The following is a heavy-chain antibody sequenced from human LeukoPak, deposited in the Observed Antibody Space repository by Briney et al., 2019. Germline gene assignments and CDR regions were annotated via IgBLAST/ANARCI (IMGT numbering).Heavy chain of an antibody. CDR1: GGSFSGYY. Sequence: SETLSLTCAVYGGSFSGYYWSWIRQPPGKGLEWIGEINHSGSTNYNPSLKSRVTISVDTSKNQFSLKPSSVTAADTAVYYCARVVGWHYDILTGYYRTGRYYFDYWGQGTLVTVSS. J-gene: IGHJ4*02. CDR2: INHSGST. D-gene: IGHD3-9*01. V-gene: IGHV4-34*01. CDR3: ARVVGWHYDILTGYYRTGRYYFDY.